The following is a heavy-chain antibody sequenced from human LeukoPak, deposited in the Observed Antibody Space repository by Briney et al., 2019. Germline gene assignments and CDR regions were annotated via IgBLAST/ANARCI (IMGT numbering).Heavy chain of an antibody. CDR1: GGSISSSSYY. CDR2: IYYSGST. Sequence: SETLSLTCTVSGGSISSSSYYWGWIRQPPGKGLEWIGSIYYSGSTYYNPSLKSRVTISVDTSKNQFSLKLSSVTAADTAVYYYARLYGGSSDYWGQGTLVTVSS. CDR3: ARLYGGSSDY. V-gene: IGHV4-39*01. J-gene: IGHJ4*02. D-gene: IGHD4-23*01.